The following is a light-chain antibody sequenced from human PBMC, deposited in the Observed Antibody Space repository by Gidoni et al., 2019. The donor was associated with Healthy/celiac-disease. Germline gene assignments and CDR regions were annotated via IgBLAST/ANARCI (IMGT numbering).Light chain of an antibody. CDR3: QQRSNWPPALT. CDR2: DAS. Sequence: EIVLTQSPATLSLSPGERATLSCRASQSVSSYLAWYQQKPGLIFDASNRATGIPARFSCSGSGTDFTLTIRSLEPEYFAVYYCQQRSNWPPALTFGGGTKVEIK. CDR1: QSVSSY. J-gene: IGKJ4*01. V-gene: IGKV3-11*01.